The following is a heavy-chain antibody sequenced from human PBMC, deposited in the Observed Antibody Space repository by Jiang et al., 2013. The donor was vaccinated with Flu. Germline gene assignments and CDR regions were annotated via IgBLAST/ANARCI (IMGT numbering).Heavy chain of an antibody. Sequence: SWIRQXPGKGLEWIGYIYFSGRTHYNPSLKSRVTISVDTSKNQFSLKLTSVTAADTAVYFCARDSSDYGPDPFDIWGQGTMVTVSS. CDR2: IYFSGRT. J-gene: IGHJ3*02. CDR3: ARDSSDYGPDPFDI. D-gene: IGHD4/OR15-4a*01. V-gene: IGHV4-31*02.